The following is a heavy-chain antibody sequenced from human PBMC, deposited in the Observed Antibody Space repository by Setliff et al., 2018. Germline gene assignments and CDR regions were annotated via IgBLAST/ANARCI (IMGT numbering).Heavy chain of an antibody. D-gene: IGHD2-15*01. CDR2: ISSYNDIT. CDR1: GYILNSYG. Sequence: GASVKVSCKASGYILNSYGISWVRQAPGQGLEWMGWISSYNDITNYAQRFQGRVTLTTDMSTSAAYMELRSLGSDDTAVYYCAISTLSICSGGTCPNVFDVWGQGTQVTVS. V-gene: IGHV1-18*01. CDR3: AISTLSICSGGTCPNVFDV. J-gene: IGHJ4*02.